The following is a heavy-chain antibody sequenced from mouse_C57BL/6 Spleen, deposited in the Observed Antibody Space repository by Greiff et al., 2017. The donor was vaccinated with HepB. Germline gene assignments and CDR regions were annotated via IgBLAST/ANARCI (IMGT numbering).Heavy chain of an antibody. CDR3: ARGDYSFDY. CDR2: ISSGSSTI. V-gene: IGHV5-17*01. Sequence: DVKLVESGGGLVKPGGSLKLSCAASGFTFSDYGMHWVRQAPEKGLEWVAYISSGSSTIYYADTVKGRFTISRDNDKNTLFLQMTSLRSEDTAMYYCARGDYSFDYWGQGTTLTVSS. J-gene: IGHJ2*01. CDR1: GFTFSDYG.